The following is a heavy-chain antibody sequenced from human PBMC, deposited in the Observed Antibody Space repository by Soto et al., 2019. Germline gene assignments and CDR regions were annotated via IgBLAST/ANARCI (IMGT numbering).Heavy chain of an antibody. CDR2: IIPIFGTA. CDR3: AREGCSGGSCYYYFDY. CDR1: GGTFSSYA. Sequence: SVKVSCKASGGTFSSYAISWVRQAPGQGLEWMGGIIPIFGTANYAQKFQGRVTITADESTSTAYMELSSLRSEDTAVYYCAREGCSGGSCYYYFDYWGQGTLVTVSS. V-gene: IGHV1-69*13. D-gene: IGHD2-15*01. J-gene: IGHJ4*02.